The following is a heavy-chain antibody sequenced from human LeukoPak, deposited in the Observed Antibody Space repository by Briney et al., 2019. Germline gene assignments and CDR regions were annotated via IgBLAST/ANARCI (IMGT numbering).Heavy chain of an antibody. CDR3: AMYSSSWYGPGGWFDY. CDR2: INHSGST. V-gene: IGHV4-34*01. D-gene: IGHD6-13*01. J-gene: IGHJ4*02. CDR1: GGSFSGYY. Sequence: PSETLSLTCAVYGGSFSGYYWSWIRQPPGKGLEWIGEINHSGSTNYNPSLKSRVTISVDTSKNQFSLKLSSVTAADTAVYYCAMYSSSWYGPGGWFDYWGQGTLVTVSS.